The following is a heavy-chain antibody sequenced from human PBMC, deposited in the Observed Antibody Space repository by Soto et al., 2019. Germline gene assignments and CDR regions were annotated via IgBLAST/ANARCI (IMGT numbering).Heavy chain of an antibody. V-gene: IGHV1-2*04. Sequence: GASVKVSCKASGYSSTDYHIHWVRQAPGQGLEWLGRINPKSGGTSTAQKFQGWVTMTTDTSISTASMELTRLTSDDTAIYYCARGDSTDCSNGVCSFFYNHDMDVWGQGPTVTVSS. CDR2: INPKSGGT. CDR1: GYSSTDYH. J-gene: IGHJ6*02. CDR3: ARGDSTDCSNGVCSFFYNHDMDV. D-gene: IGHD2-8*01.